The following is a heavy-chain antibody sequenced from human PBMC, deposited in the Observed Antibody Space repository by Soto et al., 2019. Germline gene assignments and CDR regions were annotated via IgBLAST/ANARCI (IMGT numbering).Heavy chain of an antibody. CDR3: ARISGSSSSSYYGMDV. Sequence: GSGPTLVNPTQTLTLTCTFSGFSLSTSGMCVSWIRQPPGKALEWLALIDWDDDKYYSTSLKTRLTISKDTSKNQVVLTMTNMDPVDTATYYCARISGSSSSSYYGMDVWGQGTTVTVSS. V-gene: IGHV2-70*01. CDR1: GFSLSTSGMC. D-gene: IGHD6-6*01. J-gene: IGHJ6*02. CDR2: IDWDDDK.